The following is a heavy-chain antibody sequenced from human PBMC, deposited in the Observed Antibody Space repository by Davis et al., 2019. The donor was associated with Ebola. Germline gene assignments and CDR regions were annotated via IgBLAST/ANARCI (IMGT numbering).Heavy chain of an antibody. CDR1: GYTFTSYD. J-gene: IGHJ6*02. CDR2: MNPNSGNT. V-gene: IGHV1-8*01. Sequence: ASVKVSCKASGYTFTSYDINWVRQATVQGLEWMGWMNPNSGNTGYAQTFQDRVTMTRNTSISTAYMELSSLRSEDTAVYYCAREGGSSSEDYYYYGMDVWGQGTTVTVSS. CDR3: AREGGSSSEDYYYYGMDV. D-gene: IGHD6-13*01.